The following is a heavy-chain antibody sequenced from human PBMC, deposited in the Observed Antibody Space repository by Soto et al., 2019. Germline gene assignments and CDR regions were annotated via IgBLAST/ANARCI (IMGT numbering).Heavy chain of an antibody. D-gene: IGHD6-6*01. J-gene: IGHJ4*02. CDR1: GGSISSGGYY. Sequence: PLSLTCTVSGGSISSGGYYWSCIRQHPWKGLEPIGYIYYSGSTYYNQGVKSRGTVSVDTSKSQFSLKLSSVTAADTAVYYCARGNDNQLEIDYWGQGTLVTVSS. V-gene: IGHV4-31*03. CDR3: ARGNDNQLEIDY. CDR2: IYYSGST.